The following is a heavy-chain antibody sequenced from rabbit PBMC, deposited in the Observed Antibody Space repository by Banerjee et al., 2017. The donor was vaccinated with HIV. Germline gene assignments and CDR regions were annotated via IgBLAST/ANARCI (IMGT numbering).Heavy chain of an antibody. CDR2: IYPGFGIT. J-gene: IGHJ4*01. Sequence: QEQLEESGGDLVKPEGSLTLTCTASGFSFSSSYWVCWVRQAPGKGLELIAYIYPGFGITNYANSVKGRFTISSDNAQNTVFLQMTSLTASDTATYFCARELYTGYAGYGYNLWGQGTLVTVS. CDR1: GFSFSSSYW. V-gene: IGHV1S45*01. D-gene: IGHD7-1*01. CDR3: ARELYTGYAGYGYNL.